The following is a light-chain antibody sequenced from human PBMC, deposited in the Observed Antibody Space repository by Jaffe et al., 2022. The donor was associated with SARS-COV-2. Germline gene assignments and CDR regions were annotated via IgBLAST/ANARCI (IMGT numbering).Light chain of an antibody. Sequence: EIVLTQSPGTLSLSPGERATLSCRASQSVRSTYLAWYQQKPGQAPRLLIYGASSRATGIPDRISGSGSGTDFTLTISRLEPEDFAVYYCQQHGSSPLTFGGGTKVEI. CDR3: QQHGSSPLT. J-gene: IGKJ4*01. CDR2: GAS. V-gene: IGKV3-20*01. CDR1: QSVRSTY.